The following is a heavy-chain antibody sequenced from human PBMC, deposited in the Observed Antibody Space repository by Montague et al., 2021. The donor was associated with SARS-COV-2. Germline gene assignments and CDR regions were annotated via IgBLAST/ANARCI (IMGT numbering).Heavy chain of an antibody. V-gene: IGHV4-59*01. D-gene: IGHD7-27*01. CDR2: IYYTGSV. Sequence: SETLSLTCTVSGGSISSYYWSWIRQPPGQGLEWIGYIYYTGSVNYNPSLKSRVTISVDTSKNQFSPKLSSVTAADTAVYYCARGSGDYWGQRTLVTVSS. J-gene: IGHJ4*02. CDR3: ARGSGDY. CDR1: GGSISSYY.